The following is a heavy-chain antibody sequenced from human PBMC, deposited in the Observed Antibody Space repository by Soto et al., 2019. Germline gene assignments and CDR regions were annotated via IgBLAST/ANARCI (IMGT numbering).Heavy chain of an antibody. CDR2: IYPGDSDT. CDR3: ARLSRYAFWSGYYGGPDY. CDR1: GYSFTSYW. D-gene: IGHD3-3*01. J-gene: IGHJ4*02. V-gene: IGHV5-51*01. Sequence: GESLKISCKGSGYSFTSYWIGWVRQMPGKGLEWMGIIYPGDSDTRYSPSFQGQVTISADKSISTAYLQWSSLKASDTAMYYCARLSRYAFWSGYYGGPDYWGQGTVVTVSS.